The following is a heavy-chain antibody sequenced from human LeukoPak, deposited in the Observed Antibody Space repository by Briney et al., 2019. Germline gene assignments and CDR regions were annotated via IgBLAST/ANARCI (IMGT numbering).Heavy chain of an antibody. CDR3: ARSWYYYGSGEY. CDR2: INPDSGGT. D-gene: IGHD3-10*01. V-gene: IGHV1-2*02. J-gene: IGHJ4*02. CDR1: GYIFTGYY. Sequence: GASVKVPCKASGYIFTGYYMHWVRQAPGQGLEWMGWINPDSGGTNYAQRFQGRVTMTRDTSISTAYMELSRLKSDDTAVYFCARSWYYYGSGEYWGQGTLVTVSS.